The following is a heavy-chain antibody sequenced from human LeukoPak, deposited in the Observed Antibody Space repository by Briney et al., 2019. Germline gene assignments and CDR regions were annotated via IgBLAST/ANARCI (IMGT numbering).Heavy chain of an antibody. CDR2: IYYSGST. CDR1: GGSISSYY. J-gene: IGHJ4*02. V-gene: IGHV4-59*01. CDR3: ARFTGTFFAY. Sequence: SETLSLTCTVSGGSISSYYWSWIRQPPGKELEWIGYIYYSGSTNYNPSLKSRVTISVDTSKNQFSLKLSSVTAADTAVYYCARFTGTFFAYWGQGTLVTVSS. D-gene: IGHD1-1*01.